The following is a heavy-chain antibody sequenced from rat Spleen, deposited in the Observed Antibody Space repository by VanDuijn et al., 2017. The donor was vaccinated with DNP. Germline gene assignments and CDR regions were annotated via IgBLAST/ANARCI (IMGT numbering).Heavy chain of an antibody. J-gene: IGHJ3*01. Sequence: QVQLKESGPGMVQPSQTLSLTCTVSGFSLTDYSVHWVRQPPGKVLEWIAAISSGGGTYYNSALKSRLSISRDTSKSQVFLKMNSLQTEDTAIYYCTRGVTTVVTGWFAYWGQGTLVTVSS. CDR3: TRGVTTVVTGWFAY. D-gene: IGHD1-1*01. V-gene: IGHV2-19*01. CDR2: ISSGGGT. CDR1: GFSLTDYS.